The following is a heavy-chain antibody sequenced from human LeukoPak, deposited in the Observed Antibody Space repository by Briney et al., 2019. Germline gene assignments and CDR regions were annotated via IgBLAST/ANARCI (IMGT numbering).Heavy chain of an antibody. D-gene: IGHD2-21*02. CDR1: GYTFTSYY. J-gene: IGHJ4*02. CDR3: ARDRGVTPFDY. CDR2: INPSGGST. Sequence: GASVKVSCKASGYTFTSYYMHWVRQAPGQGLEWMGIINPSGGSTSYAQKFQGRVTMTRDTSTSTVYMELSSLRSEDAAVYYCARDRGVTPFDYWGQGTLVTVSS. V-gene: IGHV1-46*01.